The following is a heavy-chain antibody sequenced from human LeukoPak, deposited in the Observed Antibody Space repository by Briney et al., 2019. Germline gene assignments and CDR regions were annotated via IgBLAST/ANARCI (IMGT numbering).Heavy chain of an antibody. J-gene: IGHJ4*02. Sequence: GGSLRLSCAASGFTFSSYAMNWVRQAPGKGLEWVTFIRYDGSNKYYADSVKGRFTISRDNSKNTLYLQMNSLRNEDTAVYFCAKDLSGGYHSYYFDFWGQGTPVTVSS. CDR1: GFTFSSYA. D-gene: IGHD5-18*01. CDR2: IRYDGSNK. CDR3: AKDLSGGYHSYYFDF. V-gene: IGHV3-30*02.